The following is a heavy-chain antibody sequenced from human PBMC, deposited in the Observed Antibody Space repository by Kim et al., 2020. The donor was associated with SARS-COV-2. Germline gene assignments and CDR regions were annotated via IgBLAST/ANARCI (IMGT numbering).Heavy chain of an antibody. D-gene: IGHD3-22*01. CDR1: GFTFSNAW. Sequence: GGSLRLSCAASGFTFSNAWMSWVRQAPGKGLEWVGRIKSKTDGGTTDYAAPVKGRFTISRDDSKNTLYLQMNSLKTEDTAVYYCTTMGDSSGYYYLHYFDYWGQGTLVTVSS. CDR2: IKSKTDGGTT. V-gene: IGHV3-15*01. CDR3: TTMGDSSGYYYLHYFDY. J-gene: IGHJ4*02.